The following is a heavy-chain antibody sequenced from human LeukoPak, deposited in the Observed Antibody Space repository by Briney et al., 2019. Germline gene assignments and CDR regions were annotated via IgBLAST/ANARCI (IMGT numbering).Heavy chain of an antibody. CDR3: AKDSVLRFLEWSTYNWFDP. CDR1: GFTFSSYA. V-gene: IGHV3-23*01. CDR2: ISGSGGST. Sequence: GGSLRLSCAASGFTFSSYAMSWVRQAPGKGLEWVSAISGSGGSTYYADSVKGRFTIPRDNSKNTLYLQMNSLRAEDTAVYYCAKDSVLRFLEWSTYNWFDPWGQGTLVTVSS. D-gene: IGHD3-3*01. J-gene: IGHJ5*02.